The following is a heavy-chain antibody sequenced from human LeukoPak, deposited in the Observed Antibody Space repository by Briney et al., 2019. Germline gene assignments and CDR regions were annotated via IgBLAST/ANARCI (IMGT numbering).Heavy chain of an antibody. V-gene: IGHV4-34*01. CDR2: INHSGST. D-gene: IGHD3-22*01. J-gene: IGHJ4*02. Sequence: SETLSLSCDVYGGSFSGYYWSWIRQPPGKGPEWIGEINHSGSTNYNPSLKSRVTISEDTSKNQFSLKLSSVTAADTAVYYCARSGRYYESSGYYYVVYWGQGTLVTVSS. CDR1: GGSFSGYY. CDR3: ARSGRYYESSGYYYVVY.